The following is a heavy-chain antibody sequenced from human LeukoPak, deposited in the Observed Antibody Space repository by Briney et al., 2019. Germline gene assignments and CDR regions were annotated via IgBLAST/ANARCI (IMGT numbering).Heavy chain of an antibody. CDR2: IIPIFGTA. D-gene: IGHD4-17*01. CDR1: GGTFSSYA. CDR3: ARHRRSDYGDYYYYYYGMDV. V-gene: IGHV1-69*13. J-gene: IGHJ6*02. Sequence: GASVKVSCKASGGTFSSYAISWVRQAPGQGLEWMGGIIPIFGTANYAQKFQGRVTITADESTSTAYMELSSLRSEDTAVYYCARHRRSDYGDYYYYYYGMDVWGQGTTVTVSS.